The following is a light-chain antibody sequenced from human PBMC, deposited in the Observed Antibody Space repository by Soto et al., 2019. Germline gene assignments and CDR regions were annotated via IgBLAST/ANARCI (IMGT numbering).Light chain of an antibody. V-gene: IGKV3-20*01. CDR3: QQYGSSPMYT. J-gene: IGKJ2*01. CDR1: QTVSSSF. Sequence: EIVLTQSPGTLSVSPGERATLSCRASQTVSSSFLAWYQQKPGQAPGLLIHGASTRATGIPDRFSGSGSGTDFTITISRLEPEDFAVHYCQQYGSSPMYTFGQGTKLEIQ. CDR2: GAS.